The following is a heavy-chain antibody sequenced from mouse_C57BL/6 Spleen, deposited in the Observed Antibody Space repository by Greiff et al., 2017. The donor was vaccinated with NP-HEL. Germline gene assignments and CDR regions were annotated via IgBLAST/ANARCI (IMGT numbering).Heavy chain of an antibody. D-gene: IGHD3-2*02. Sequence: VQLQQSGAELVKPGASVKISCKASGYAFSSYWMNWVKQRPGKGLEWIGQIYPGDGDTNYNGKFKGKATLTADKSSSTAYMQLSSLTSEDSAVYFCARGGSGYPAWFAYWGQGTLVTVSA. CDR1: GYAFSSYW. V-gene: IGHV1-80*01. CDR2: IYPGDGDT. J-gene: IGHJ3*01. CDR3: ARGGSGYPAWFAY.